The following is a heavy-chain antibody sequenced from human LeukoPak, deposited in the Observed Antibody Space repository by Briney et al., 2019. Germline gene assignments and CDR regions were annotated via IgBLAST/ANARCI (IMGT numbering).Heavy chain of an antibody. Sequence: ATVKISCKVSGYTFTDYYMHWVQQAPGKGLEWMGLVDPEDGETIYAEKFQGRVTITADTSTDTAYMELSSLRSEDTAAYYCATGGRNPRYYYYYMDVWGKGTTVTVSS. J-gene: IGHJ6*03. V-gene: IGHV1-69-2*01. CDR1: GYTFTDYY. CDR3: ATGGRNPRYYYYYMDV. D-gene: IGHD1-26*01. CDR2: VDPEDGET.